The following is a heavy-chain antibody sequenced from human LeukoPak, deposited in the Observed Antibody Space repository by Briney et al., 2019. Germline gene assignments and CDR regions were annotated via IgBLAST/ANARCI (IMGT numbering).Heavy chain of an antibody. V-gene: IGHV3-21*01. CDR3: ARGLVYDSSGYPT. D-gene: IGHD3-22*01. CDR1: GFTFSSYS. CDR2: ISSSSYI. J-gene: IGHJ5*02. Sequence: GGSLRLSCAASGFTFSSYSMNWVRQAPGKGLEWVSSISSSSYIYYADSVKGRFTISRDNAKNSLYLQMNSLRAEDTAVYYCARGLVYDSSGYPTWGQGTLVTVSS.